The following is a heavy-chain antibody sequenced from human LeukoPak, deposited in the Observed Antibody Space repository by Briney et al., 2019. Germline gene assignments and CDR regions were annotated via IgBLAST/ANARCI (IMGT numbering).Heavy chain of an antibody. Sequence: ASVKVSCKASGYTFTSYGISWVRQAPGQGLEWMGWISGYNGNTNYAQKFQGRVTMTRDTSISTAYMELSRLRSDDTAVYYCARDLAGIAHYWGQGTLVTVSS. CDR3: ARDLAGIAHY. CDR1: GYTFTSYG. CDR2: ISGYNGNT. J-gene: IGHJ4*02. V-gene: IGHV1-18*01. D-gene: IGHD6-13*01.